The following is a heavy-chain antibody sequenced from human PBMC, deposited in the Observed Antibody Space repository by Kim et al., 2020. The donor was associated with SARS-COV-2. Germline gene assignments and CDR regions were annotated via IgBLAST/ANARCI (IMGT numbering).Heavy chain of an antibody. J-gene: IGHJ2*01. CDR3: ASGSGNSGDWDL. CDR1: GFTLGSRW. D-gene: IGHD2-21*01. V-gene: IGHV3-74*01. Sequence: GGSLRLSCAASGFTLGSRWMHWVRQAPGKGLVWVSRINTDGSTTNYADSVKGRFAISRDNPRNTLYLQMNSLRAEDTAVYYCASGSGNSGDWDLWGRGTLVTVSS. CDR2: INTDGSTT.